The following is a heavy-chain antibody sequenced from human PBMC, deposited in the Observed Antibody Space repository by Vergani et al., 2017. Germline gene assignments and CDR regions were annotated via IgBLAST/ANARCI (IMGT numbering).Heavy chain of an antibody. D-gene: IGHD2-2*02. CDR2: INSDGSST. Sequence: EVQLVESGGGLVQPGGSLRLSCAASGFTFSSYWMHWVRQAPGKGLVWVSRINSDGSSTSYADSVKGRFTISRDNAKNTLYLQMNSLRAEDTAVYYCARAWYDIVVVPAAITADYMDVWGKGTTVTVSS. CDR3: ARAWYDIVVVPAAITADYMDV. CDR1: GFTFSSYW. J-gene: IGHJ6*03. V-gene: IGHV3-74*01.